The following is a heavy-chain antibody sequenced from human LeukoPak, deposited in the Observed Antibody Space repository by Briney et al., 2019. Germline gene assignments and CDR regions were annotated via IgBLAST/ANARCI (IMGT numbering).Heavy chain of an antibody. CDR1: GGSISSTSYY. CDR3: ARDPNSAL. J-gene: IGHJ4*02. Sequence: SETLSLTCTVSGGSISSTSYYWGWIRQPPGKGLEWIGNIFYSGSTYYNPSLKSRVTISVDTSKNQFSLKLSSVTAADTAVYYCARDPNSALWGQGTLVTVSS. V-gene: IGHV4-39*02. D-gene: IGHD4-23*01. CDR2: IFYSGST.